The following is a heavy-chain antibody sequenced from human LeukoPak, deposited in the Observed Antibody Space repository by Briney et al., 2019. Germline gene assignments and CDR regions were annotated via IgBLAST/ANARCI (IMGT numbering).Heavy chain of an antibody. D-gene: IGHD6-13*01. J-gene: IGHJ4*02. CDR3: ARARIAAAGPFYDY. Sequence: GGSLRLSCAASGFTFSSYAMSWVRQAPGKGLEWVSAISGSGGSTYYADSVKGRFTISRDNAKNSLYLQMNSLRAEDTAVYYCARARIAAAGPFYDYWGQGTLVTVSS. CDR2: ISGSGGST. V-gene: IGHV3-23*01. CDR1: GFTFSSYA.